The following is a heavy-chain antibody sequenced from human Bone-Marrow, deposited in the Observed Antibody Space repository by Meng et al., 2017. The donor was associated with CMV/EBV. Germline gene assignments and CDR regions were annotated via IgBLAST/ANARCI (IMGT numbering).Heavy chain of an antibody. CDR2: IYYSGST. J-gene: IGHJ6*01. CDR1: GGSVSSGSYY. CDR3: ARTTTYYYGMDV. Sequence: GSLRLSCTVSGGSVSSGSYYWSWIRQPPGKGLEWIGYIYYSGSTNYNPSLKSRVTISVDTPKNQFSLKLSSVTAADTAVYYCARTTTYYYGMDVWGQGTTVTGSS. V-gene: IGHV4-61*01. D-gene: IGHD1-1*01.